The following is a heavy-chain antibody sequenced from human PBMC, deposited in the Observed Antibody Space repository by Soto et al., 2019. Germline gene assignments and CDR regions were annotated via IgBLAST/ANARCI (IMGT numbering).Heavy chain of an antibody. CDR1: GGTFSSHA. CDR3: ARGNKGPGHYGPGSQGWYGP. V-gene: IGHV1-69*06. Sequence: QVQLVQSGAEVKKPGSSVKVSCKASGGTFSSHAINWLRQAPGQGLEWMGVIIPITDTPNNAEKFQGRVTITADNATTKVYMELRSLTLEETAMYYCARGNKGPGHYGPGSQGWYGPWGQGTLVTVSS. CDR2: IIPITDTP. D-gene: IGHD3-10*01. J-gene: IGHJ5*02.